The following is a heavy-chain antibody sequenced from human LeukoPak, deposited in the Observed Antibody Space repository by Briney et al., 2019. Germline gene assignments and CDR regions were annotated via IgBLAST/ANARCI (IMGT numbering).Heavy chain of an antibody. CDR1: GGTFSSYA. J-gene: IGHJ4*02. CDR2: IIPIFGTA. Sequence: SVKVSCKASGGTFSSYAISWVRQAPGQGLEWMGGIIPIFGTANYAQKFQGRVTMTEDTSTDTAYMELSSLRSGDTAVYYCATGTFGVVIRDYWGQGTLVTVSS. V-gene: IGHV1-69*06. D-gene: IGHD3-3*01. CDR3: ATGTFGVVIRDY.